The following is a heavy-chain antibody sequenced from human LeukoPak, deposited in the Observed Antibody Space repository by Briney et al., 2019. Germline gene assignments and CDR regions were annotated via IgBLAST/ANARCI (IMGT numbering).Heavy chain of an antibody. Sequence: GGSLRLSCAASGFTVSSNYMNWVRQAPGKGLEWVSIIYSGGSTYYADSVKGRFTISRDNSKNTLYLQMNSLSAEDTAVYYCARDRNGYVDYWGQGTLVTVSS. CDR1: GFTVSSNY. J-gene: IGHJ4*02. CDR3: ARDRNGYVDY. D-gene: IGHD1-14*01. CDR2: IYSGGST. V-gene: IGHV3-66*02.